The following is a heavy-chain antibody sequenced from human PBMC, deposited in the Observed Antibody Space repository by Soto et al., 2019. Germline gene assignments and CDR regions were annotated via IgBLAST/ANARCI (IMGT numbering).Heavy chain of an antibody. CDR1: VYTFTSYG. D-gene: IGHD3-16*02. Sequence: ASVTVSCMASVYTFTSYGISWVRQAHGQGLEWIGWISAYNGNTNYAQKLQGRVTMTTDTSTSTAYMELRSLRSDDTAVYYCARNIMITFGGVIVPALFDYWGQGTLVTVSS. CDR2: ISAYNGNT. J-gene: IGHJ4*02. V-gene: IGHV1-18*01. CDR3: ARNIMITFGGVIVPALFDY.